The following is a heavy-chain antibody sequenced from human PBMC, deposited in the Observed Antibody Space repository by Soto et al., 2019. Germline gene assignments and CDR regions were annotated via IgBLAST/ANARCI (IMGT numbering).Heavy chain of an antibody. J-gene: IGHJ5*02. Sequence: SLKVSCKAAGYTLTSYDINWVRQANGQGLEWMGWMNPNSGNTGYAQKFQGRVTMTRNTSISTAYMELSSLRSEDTAVYYCARGRGLFMTTVTGWFDPWGQGTLVTVSS. CDR2: MNPNSGNT. D-gene: IGHD4-17*01. V-gene: IGHV1-8*01. CDR3: ARGRGLFMTTVTGWFDP. CDR1: GYTLTSYD.